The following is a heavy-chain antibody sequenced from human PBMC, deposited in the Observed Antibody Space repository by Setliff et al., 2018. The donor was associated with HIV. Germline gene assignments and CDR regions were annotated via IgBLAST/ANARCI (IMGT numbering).Heavy chain of an antibody. Sequence: ASVKVSCKASGYTFTSYHMCWVRQAPGQGLEWMGAINPSGGSTRYAQKFQGRVTMTRDTSTSTVYMELSSLRSEDTAVYYCARDLSISNPYYDILTGPGVYWGQGTLVTVSS. CDR1: GYTFTSYH. V-gene: IGHV1-46*01. CDR2: INPSGGST. D-gene: IGHD3-9*01. CDR3: ARDLSISNPYYDILTGPGVY. J-gene: IGHJ4*02.